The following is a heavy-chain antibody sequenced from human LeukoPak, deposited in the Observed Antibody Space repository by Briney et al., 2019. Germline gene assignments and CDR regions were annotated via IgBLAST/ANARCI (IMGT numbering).Heavy chain of an antibody. V-gene: IGHV3-23*01. CDR3: ARGRGYCSGGSCYSGVLGDYSRGYFDY. CDR1: GFTFSSYA. D-gene: IGHD2-15*01. Sequence: PGGSLRLSCAASGFTFSSYAMSWVRQAPGKGLEWVSAISGSGGSTYYADSVKGRFTISRDNSKNTLYLQMNSLRAEDTAVYYCARGRGYCSGGSCYSGVLGDYSRGYFDYWGQGTLVTVSS. J-gene: IGHJ4*02. CDR2: ISGSGGST.